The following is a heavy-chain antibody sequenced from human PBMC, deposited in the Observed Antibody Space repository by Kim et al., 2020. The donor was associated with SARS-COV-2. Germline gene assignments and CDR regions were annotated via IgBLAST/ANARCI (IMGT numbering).Heavy chain of an antibody. Sequence: STNYNPSLKSRVTISVDTSKNQFSLKLSSVTAADTAVYYSARGWVSGMDVWGQGTTVTVSS. D-gene: IGHD2-21*01. CDR2: ST. CDR3: ARGWVSGMDV. V-gene: IGHV4-34*01. J-gene: IGHJ6*02.